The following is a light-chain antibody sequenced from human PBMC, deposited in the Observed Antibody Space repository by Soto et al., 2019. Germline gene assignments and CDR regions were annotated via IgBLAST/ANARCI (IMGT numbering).Light chain of an antibody. J-gene: IGLJ2*01. Sequence: QAVLTQSPSASASLGASVKLTCTLRSGHSDYAIAWHQQQPEKGPRHLMKVNSDGSHSKGDGIPDRFSGSSSGAERYLSISTLKSEDEADYYCQTWGTGVRLGFGGGTKVTVL. CDR2: VNSDGSH. CDR3: QTWGTGVRLG. CDR1: SGHSDYA. V-gene: IGLV4-69*02.